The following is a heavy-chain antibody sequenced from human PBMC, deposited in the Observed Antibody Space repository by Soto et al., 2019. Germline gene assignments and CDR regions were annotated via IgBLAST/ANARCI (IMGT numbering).Heavy chain of an antibody. Sequence: TGGSLRLSCAASGFTFSSYAMSWVRQAPGKGLEWVSAISGSGGSTYYADSVKGRFTISRDNSKNTLYLQMNSLRAEDTAVYYCAKVGGARRHYYYGMDVWGQGTTVTVSS. CDR2: ISGSGGST. CDR1: GFTFSSYA. CDR3: AKVGGARRHYYYGMDV. D-gene: IGHD3-16*01. J-gene: IGHJ6*02. V-gene: IGHV3-23*01.